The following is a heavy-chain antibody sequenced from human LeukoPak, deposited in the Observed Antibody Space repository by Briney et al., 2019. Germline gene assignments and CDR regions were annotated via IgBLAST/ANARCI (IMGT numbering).Heavy chain of an antibody. CDR1: GGTFSSYA. D-gene: IGHD1-1*01. Sequence: ASVKVSCKASGGTFSSYAISWVRQAPGQGLEWMGWMNPNSGNTGYAQKFQGRVTITRNTSISTAYMELSSLRAEDTAVYYCAREVQLERLGFGKEGSAFDYWGQGTLVTVSS. CDR2: MNPNSGNT. J-gene: IGHJ4*02. V-gene: IGHV1-8*03. CDR3: AREVQLERLGFGKEGSAFDY.